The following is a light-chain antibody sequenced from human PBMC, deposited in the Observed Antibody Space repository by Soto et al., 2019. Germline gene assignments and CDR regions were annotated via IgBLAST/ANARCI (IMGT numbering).Light chain of an antibody. CDR3: QQYYSYPRT. V-gene: IGKV1-5*01. Sequence: DFQMTQSPSTLSASVGDRVTITCRASQSISSWLAWYQQKPGKAPKLLIFDASSLEGGVPSRFSGSGSGTDFTLTISCLQSEDFATYYCQQYYSYPRTFGQGTKVDIK. CDR1: QSISSW. J-gene: IGKJ1*01. CDR2: DAS.